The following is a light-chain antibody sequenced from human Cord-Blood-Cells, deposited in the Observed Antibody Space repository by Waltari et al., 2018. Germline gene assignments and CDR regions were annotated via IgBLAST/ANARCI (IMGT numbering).Light chain of an antibody. Sequence: QSALTQPASVSGPPGPSITISCPGTSSDVGGYNYVPWYQQHPGKAPELMIYDVRNWPSGVSNRFSGSKSGNTASLTISGLQAEDEADYYCSSDTSSSTPVVFGGGTKLTVL. CDR1: SSDVGGYNY. V-gene: IGLV2-14*01. CDR3: SSDTSSSTPVV. J-gene: IGLJ2*01. CDR2: DVR.